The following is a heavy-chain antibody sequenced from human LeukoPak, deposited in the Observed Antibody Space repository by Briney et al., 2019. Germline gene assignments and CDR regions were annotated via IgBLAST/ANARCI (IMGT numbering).Heavy chain of an antibody. CDR2: INPNSGGT. V-gene: IGHV1-2*02. J-gene: IGHJ4*02. D-gene: IGHD1-20*01. CDR3: ATLTGTTSELIDY. CDR1: GYTFTGYY. Sequence: GASVKVSCKASGYTFTGYYMHWVRQAPGQGLEWMGWINPNSGGTNYAQKFQGRVTMTRDTSISTAYMELSRLRSDGTAVYYCATLTGTTSELIDYWGQGTLVTVSS.